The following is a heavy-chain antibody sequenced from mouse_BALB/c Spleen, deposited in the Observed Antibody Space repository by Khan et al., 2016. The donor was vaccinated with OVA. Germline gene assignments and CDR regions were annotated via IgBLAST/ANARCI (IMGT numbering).Heavy chain of an antibody. CDR1: GVSITSGY. CDR2: MIYSGST. D-gene: IGHD2-14*01. J-gene: IGHJ3*01. V-gene: IGHV3-8*02. Sequence: EVQLQESGPSLVKPSQTLSLTCSVTGVSITSGYWNWIRKFPGNKLEYIGYMIYSGSTNYNPPLISRISITRHTAKNQYYLQMNTVTTEDTATSYCARSTYRYAFAYWGQGTLVTVSA. CDR3: ARSTYRYAFAY.